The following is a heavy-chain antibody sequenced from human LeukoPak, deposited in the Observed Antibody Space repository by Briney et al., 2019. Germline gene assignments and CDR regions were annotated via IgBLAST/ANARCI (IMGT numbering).Heavy chain of an antibody. Sequence: GGSLRLSCAASGFTFSSYWMHWVRQAPGKRLVWVSRINSDGSSTSYADSVKGRFTISRDNAKNTLYLQMNSLRAEDTAVYYCARDLFPLYYDFWSGPDYWGQGTLVTVSS. V-gene: IGHV3-74*01. CDR1: GFTFSSYW. CDR3: ARDLFPLYYDFWSGPDY. D-gene: IGHD3-3*01. CDR2: INSDGSST. J-gene: IGHJ4*02.